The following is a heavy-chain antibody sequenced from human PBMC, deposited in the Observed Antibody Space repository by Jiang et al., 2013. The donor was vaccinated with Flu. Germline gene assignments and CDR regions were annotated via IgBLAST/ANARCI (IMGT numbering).Heavy chain of an antibody. CDR2: VYPGDSDA. V-gene: IGHV5-51*01. CDR3: AREAVAGMYYFDF. J-gene: IGHJ4*01. CDR1: GYSFISYW. Sequence: GAEVKKPGESLKISCKGSGYSFISYWIGWVRQMPGKGLEWMGIVYPGDSDARYSPSFQGQVTMSVDRSISTAYLQWSSLKASDTAIYFCAREAVAGMYYFDFWGQGTPVTVSS. D-gene: IGHD6-19*01.